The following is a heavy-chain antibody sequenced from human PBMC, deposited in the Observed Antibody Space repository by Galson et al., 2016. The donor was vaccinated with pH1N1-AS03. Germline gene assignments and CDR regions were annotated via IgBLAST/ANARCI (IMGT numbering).Heavy chain of an antibody. CDR1: GYIFTSYW. CDR3: ARQVRDGYNDYVDY. D-gene: IGHD5-24*01. Sequence: QSGAEVKKPGESLKISCKTSGYIFTSYWVAWVRHMPGKGLEWMGIIYPGDSDTRYSPSFQGQVTISADRSINTAYLQWSSLMASDTAIYYCARQVRDGYNDYVDYWGQGSLVTVSP. V-gene: IGHV5-51*01. CDR2: IYPGDSDT. J-gene: IGHJ4*02.